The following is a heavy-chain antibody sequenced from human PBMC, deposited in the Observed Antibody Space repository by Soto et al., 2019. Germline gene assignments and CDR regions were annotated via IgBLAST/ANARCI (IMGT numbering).Heavy chain of an antibody. CDR3: VRERGLSSSYAIDC. V-gene: IGHV3-23*01. CDR2: ISGNSDTS. D-gene: IGHD2-2*01. CDR1: GFPFSAYG. J-gene: IGHJ6*02. Sequence: GWSMRLSCEGTGFPFSAYGMSWVRQAPGKGLEWVSSISGNSDTSYYADSVKGRFTTSRDNARNSLYLQMNSLRAEDTAVYYGVRERGLSSSYAIDCWGQATTLT.